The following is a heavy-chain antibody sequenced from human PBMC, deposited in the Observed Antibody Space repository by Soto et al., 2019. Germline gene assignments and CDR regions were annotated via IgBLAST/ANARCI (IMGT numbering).Heavy chain of an antibody. V-gene: IGHV4-30-2*01. J-gene: IGHJ3*02. CDR3: ARGAYDFWSGPTGAFDI. D-gene: IGHD3-3*01. CDR2: IYHSGST. CDR1: GGSISSGGYS. Sequence: PSETLSLTCAVSGGSISSGGYSWSWIRQPPGKGLEWIGYIYHSGSTYYNPSLKSRVTISVDTSKNQFSLKLSSVTAADTAVYYCARGAYDFWSGPTGAFDIWGQGTMVTVSS.